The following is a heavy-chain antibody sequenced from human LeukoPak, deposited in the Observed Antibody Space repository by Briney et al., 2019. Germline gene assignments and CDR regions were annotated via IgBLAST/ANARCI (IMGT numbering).Heavy chain of an antibody. D-gene: IGHD6-13*01. J-gene: IGHJ4*02. CDR3: AREGGLQIAAAALDY. CDR1: GFTFSSYA. Sequence: GGSLRLSCAASGFTFSSYAMHWVRQAPGKGLEYVSAISSNGGSTYYANSVKGRFSISRDNSKNTLHLQMGSLRAEDMAVYYCAREGGLQIAAAALDYWGQGTLVTVSS. CDR2: ISSNGGST. V-gene: IGHV3-64*01.